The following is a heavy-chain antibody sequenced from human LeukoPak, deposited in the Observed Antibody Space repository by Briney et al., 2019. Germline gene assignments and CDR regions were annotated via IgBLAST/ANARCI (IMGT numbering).Heavy chain of an antibody. V-gene: IGHV3-23*01. CDR1: GFTFSSYA. CDR3: ARSGLNRFDF. CDR2: FSGSGGGT. J-gene: IGHJ4*02. D-gene: IGHD2-15*01. Sequence: GGTLRLSCAASGFTFSSYAMSWVRQAPGKGLEWVSAFSGSGGGTYYADSVRGRFTMSRDNSKNTLYLQMISLRAEDTAVYYCARSGLNRFDFWGQGTLVTVSS.